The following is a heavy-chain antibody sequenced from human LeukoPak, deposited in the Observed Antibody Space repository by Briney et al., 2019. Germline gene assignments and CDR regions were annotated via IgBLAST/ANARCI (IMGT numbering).Heavy chain of an antibody. CDR3: AKDPQKWESYFDY. V-gene: IGHV3-30*02. CDR2: IRYDGSNK. CDR1: GFTFSGYG. J-gene: IGHJ4*02. D-gene: IGHD1-26*01. Sequence: GGSLRLSCAASGFTFSGYGMHWVRQAPGKGLEWVAFIRYDGSNKYYADSVKGRFTISRDNSKNTLYLQMNSRRAEDTAVYYCAKDPQKWESYFDYWGQGTLVTVSS.